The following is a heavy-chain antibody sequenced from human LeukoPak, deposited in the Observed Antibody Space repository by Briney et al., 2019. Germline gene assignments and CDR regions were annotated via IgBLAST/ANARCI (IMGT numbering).Heavy chain of an antibody. CDR2: MNPNSGNT. D-gene: IGHD2-15*01. CDR1: GYTFTSYD. Sequence: ASVKVSCKASGYTFTSYDINWVRQATGQGLEWMGWMNPNSGNTGYAQKFQGRVTMTRNTSISTAYMELSSLRSEDTAVYYCARGMYCSGGNCYSYNNWFDPWGQGTLVTVSS. CDR3: ARGMYCSGGNCYSYNNWFDP. V-gene: IGHV1-8*01. J-gene: IGHJ5*02.